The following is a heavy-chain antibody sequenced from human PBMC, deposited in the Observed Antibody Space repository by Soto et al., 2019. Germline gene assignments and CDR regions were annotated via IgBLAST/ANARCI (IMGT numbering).Heavy chain of an antibody. CDR3: AKDPYYYDTSEMDV. D-gene: IGHD3-22*01. CDR1: GFTFSSYA. CDR2: IGGSGGST. V-gene: IGHV3-23*01. Sequence: GGSLRLSCAASGFTFSSYAMSGVRQAPGKGLEWVSAIGGSGGSTYYADSVKGRFTISRDNSKNTLFLQMNSLRAEDTAVYYCAKDPYYYDTSEMDVWGQGTTVTVSS. J-gene: IGHJ6*02.